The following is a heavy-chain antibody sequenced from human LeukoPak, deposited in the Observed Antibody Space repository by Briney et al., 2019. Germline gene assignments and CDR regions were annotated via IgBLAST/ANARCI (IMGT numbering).Heavy chain of an antibody. Sequence: GGSLRLSCAASGFTFNGYWMNWVRQAPGKGLEWVANINGDESEKYYVDSVKGRFTISRDNARNSLYLQMNSLRAEDTAVYYCARELTYSDYWGQGTLVTVSS. CDR2: INGDESEK. D-gene: IGHD3-9*01. J-gene: IGHJ4*02. CDR3: ARELTYSDY. CDR1: GFTFNGYW. V-gene: IGHV3-7*01.